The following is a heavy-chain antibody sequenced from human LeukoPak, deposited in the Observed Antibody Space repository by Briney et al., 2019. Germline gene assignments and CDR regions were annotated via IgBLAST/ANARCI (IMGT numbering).Heavy chain of an antibody. CDR1: GFTFSNAW. D-gene: IGHD1-26*01. J-gene: IGHJ4*02. Sequence: GGSLRLSCAASGFTFSNAWMSWVRQAPGKGLEWVSIISADGGHANYADSVTGRFTIFRDNSKNPLYLQMNSLRTEDTAFYYCAKDWSHTYYFDYWGQGTLVTVSS. CDR3: AKDWSHTYYFDY. V-gene: IGHV3-43*02. CDR2: ISADGGHA.